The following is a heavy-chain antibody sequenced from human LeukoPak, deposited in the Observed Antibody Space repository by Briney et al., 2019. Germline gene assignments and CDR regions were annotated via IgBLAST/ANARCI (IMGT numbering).Heavy chain of an antibody. J-gene: IGHJ4*02. CDR2: IYTSGST. CDR3: ARQQWLVTLYFDY. CDR1: GGSISSGSYY. V-gene: IGHV4-61*02. Sequence: SETLSLTCTVSGGSISSGSYYWSWIRQPAGKGLEWIGRIYTSGSTNYNPSLKSRVTISVDTSKNQFSLKLSSVTAADTAVYYCARQQWLVTLYFDYWGQGTLVTVSS. D-gene: IGHD6-19*01.